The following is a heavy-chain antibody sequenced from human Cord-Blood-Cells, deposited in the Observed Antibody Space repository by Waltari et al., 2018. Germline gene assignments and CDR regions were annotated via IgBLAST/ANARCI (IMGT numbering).Heavy chain of an antibody. Sequence: QVQLVESGGGVVQPGGSLRLSCAASGFTFSSYGIHWVRPAPGKGLEWVAFIRYDGSNKYYADSVKGRFTISRDNSKNTLYLQMNSLRAEDTAVYYCAKMGSTVLNWFDPWGQGTLVTVSS. CDR1: GFTFSSYG. D-gene: IGHD4-17*01. J-gene: IGHJ5*02. V-gene: IGHV3-30*02. CDR3: AKMGSTVLNWFDP. CDR2: IRYDGSNK.